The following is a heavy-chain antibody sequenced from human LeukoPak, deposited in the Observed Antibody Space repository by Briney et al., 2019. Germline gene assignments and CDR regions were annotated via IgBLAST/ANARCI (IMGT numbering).Heavy chain of an antibody. CDR3: ASGYYYDSSGSVYYFDY. CDR1: GYSISSGYY. D-gene: IGHD3-22*01. Sequence: PSETLSLTCTVSGYSISSGYYWGWIRQPPGKGLEWIGSIYYSGSTYYNPSLKSRVTISVDTSKNQFSLKLSSVTAADTAVYYCASGYYYDSSGSVYYFDYWGQGTLVTVSS. CDR2: IYYSGST. V-gene: IGHV4-38-2*02. J-gene: IGHJ4*02.